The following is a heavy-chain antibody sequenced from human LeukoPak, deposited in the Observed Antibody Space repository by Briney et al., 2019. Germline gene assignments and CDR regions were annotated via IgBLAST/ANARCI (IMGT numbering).Heavy chain of an antibody. Sequence: GGSLRLSCAVSGFTFNDHYMDWVRQAPGKGLEWIGRSRNEDHSYSTDFAASVRGRASISRDHSRSSPYLQINSLRTDDAAVYYCVALLRGVAYWGQGTLVTVSS. D-gene: IGHD3-10*01. J-gene: IGHJ4*02. CDR1: GFTFNDHY. V-gene: IGHV3-72*01. CDR3: VALLRGVAY. CDR2: SRNEDHSYST.